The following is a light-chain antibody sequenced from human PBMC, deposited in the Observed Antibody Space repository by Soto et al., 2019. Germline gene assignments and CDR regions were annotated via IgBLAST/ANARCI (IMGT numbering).Light chain of an antibody. CDR1: QSVSSY. J-gene: IGKJ4*01. CDR3: QQRSNWRT. V-gene: IGKV3-11*01. CDR2: DAS. Sequence: EIVLTQSPATLSLSPGAIATLSCRASQSVSSYLAWYQQKPGQAPRLLIYDASNRATGIPARFSGSGSGTDFTLTISSLEPEDFAVYYCQQRSNWRTFGGGTKVDIK.